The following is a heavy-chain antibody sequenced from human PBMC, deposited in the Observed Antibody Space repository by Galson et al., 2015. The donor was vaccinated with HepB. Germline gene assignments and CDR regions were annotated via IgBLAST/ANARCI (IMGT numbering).Heavy chain of an antibody. CDR2: INPNSGGT. CDR1: GYTFTGYY. CDR3: ARLEDPDYGGNSIPDY. Sequence: SVKVSCKASGYTFTGYYMHWVRQAPGQGLEWMGWINPNSGGTNYAQKFQGWVTMTRDTSISTAYLQWSSLKASDTAMYYCARLEDPDYGGNSIPDYWGQGTLVTVSS. J-gene: IGHJ4*02. V-gene: IGHV1-2*04. D-gene: IGHD4-23*01.